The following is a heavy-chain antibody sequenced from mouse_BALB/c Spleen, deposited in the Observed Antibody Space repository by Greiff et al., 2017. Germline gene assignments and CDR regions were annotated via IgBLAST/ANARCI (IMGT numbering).Heavy chain of an antibody. CDR3: AKLLAMDY. D-gene: IGHD1-1*01. V-gene: IGHV5-12-2*01. CDR2: ISNGGGST. CDR1: GFTFSSYT. J-gene: IGHJ4*01. Sequence: EVKLVESGGGLVQPGGSLKLSCAASGFTFSSYTMSWVRQTPEKRLEWVAYISNGGGSTYYPDTVKGRFTISRDNAKNTLYLQMSSLKSEDTAMYYCAKLLAMDYWGQGTSVTVSS.